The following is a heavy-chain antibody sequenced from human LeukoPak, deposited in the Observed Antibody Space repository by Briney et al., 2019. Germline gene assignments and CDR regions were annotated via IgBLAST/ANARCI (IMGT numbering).Heavy chain of an antibody. CDR3: ARILLRSPLIYDSSGPGRLAFDI. J-gene: IGHJ3*02. V-gene: IGHV1-46*01. Sequence: ASVKVSCKASGYTFTSYYMHWVRQAPGQGLEWMGIINPSGGSTSYAQKFQGRVTMTRDTSMSTVYMELSSLRSEDTAVYYCARILLRSPLIYDSSGPGRLAFDIWGQGTMVTVSS. CDR1: GYTFTSYY. D-gene: IGHD3-22*01. CDR2: INPSGGST.